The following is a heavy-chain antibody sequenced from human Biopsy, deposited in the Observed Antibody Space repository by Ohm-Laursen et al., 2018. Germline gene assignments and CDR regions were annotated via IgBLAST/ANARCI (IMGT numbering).Heavy chain of an antibody. CDR2: ISDDGRNK. CDR3: ARGLSSGWYGYFDV. V-gene: IGHV3-30*03. Sequence: RSLRLSCAASGFSFSSYGMHWVRQAPGKGLEWVAVISDDGRNKYYVDSVKGRFTISRGNSKNTLYLQINTLTLEDTAFYYCARGLSSGWYGYFDVWGRGTLVTVSS. CDR1: GFSFSSYG. J-gene: IGHJ2*01. D-gene: IGHD6-19*01.